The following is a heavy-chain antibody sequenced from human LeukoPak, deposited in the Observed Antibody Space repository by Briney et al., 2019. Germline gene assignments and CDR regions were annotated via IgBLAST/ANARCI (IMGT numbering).Heavy chain of an antibody. CDR3: ARDRWYLDY. CDR2: ISYDGSNK. CDR1: GFTFSSYA. V-gene: IGHV3-30-3*01. D-gene: IGHD6-13*01. Sequence: GGSLRLSCAASGFTFSSYAMHWVRQAPGKGLEWVAVISYDGSNKYYADSVKGRFTISRDNSKNTLYLQMNSLRAEDTAVYYCARDRWYLDYWGQGTLVTVSS. J-gene: IGHJ4*02.